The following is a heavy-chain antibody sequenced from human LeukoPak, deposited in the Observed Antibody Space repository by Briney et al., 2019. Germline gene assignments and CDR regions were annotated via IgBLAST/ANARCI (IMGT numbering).Heavy chain of an antibody. D-gene: IGHD5-18*01. CDR3: ARVASSAMATVYNYYMDV. V-gene: IGHV4-31*03. Sequence: PSQTLSLTCTVSGGSISSGGYYWSWIRQHPGKGLEWIGFIDYSGGTYHNLSLQSRVTISVDMSKNQFSLKLRSMTAADTAVYFCARVASSAMATVYNYYMDVWGKGTTVTVSS. CDR2: IDYSGGT. J-gene: IGHJ6*03. CDR1: GGSISSGGYY.